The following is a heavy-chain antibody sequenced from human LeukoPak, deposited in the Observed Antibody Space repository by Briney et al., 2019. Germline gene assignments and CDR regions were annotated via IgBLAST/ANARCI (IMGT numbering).Heavy chain of an antibody. V-gene: IGHV3-21*01. D-gene: IGHD5-18*01. Sequence: GGSLRLSCAASGFTFSSYSMNWVRQAPGKGLEWVSSISSSSSYIYYADSVKGRFTISRDNAKNSLYLQMNSLRAEDTAAYYCARDGGYSYGPDAFDIWGQGTMVTVSS. J-gene: IGHJ3*02. CDR2: ISSSSSYI. CDR3: ARDGGYSYGPDAFDI. CDR1: GFTFSSYS.